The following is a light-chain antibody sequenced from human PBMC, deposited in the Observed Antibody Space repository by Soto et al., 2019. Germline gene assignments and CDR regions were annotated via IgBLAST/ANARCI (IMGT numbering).Light chain of an antibody. CDR2: RNN. CDR1: SSNIGSNY. CDR3: AAWDDSLSAHVV. V-gene: IGLV1-47*01. J-gene: IGLJ2*01. Sequence: QSVLTQPLSASGTPGQRVTISCSGSSSNIGSNYVYWYQQLPGTAPKLLIYRNNQRPSGVPDRFSGSKSGTSASLAISGLRSEDEADYYCAAWDDSLSAHVVFGGGTKLTVL.